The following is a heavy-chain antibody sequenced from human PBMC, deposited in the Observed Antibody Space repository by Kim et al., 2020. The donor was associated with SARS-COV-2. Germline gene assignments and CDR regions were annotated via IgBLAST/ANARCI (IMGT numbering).Heavy chain of an antibody. Sequence: ASVKVSCKVSGYTLTELSMHWVRQAPGKGLEWMGGFDPEDGETIYAQKFQGRVTMTEDTSTDTAYMELSSLRSEDTAVYYCATSHPSGSYYEYYFDYWGQGTLVTVSS. D-gene: IGHD1-26*01. J-gene: IGHJ4*02. CDR1: GYTLTELS. V-gene: IGHV1-24*01. CDR3: ATSHPSGSYYEYYFDY. CDR2: FDPEDGET.